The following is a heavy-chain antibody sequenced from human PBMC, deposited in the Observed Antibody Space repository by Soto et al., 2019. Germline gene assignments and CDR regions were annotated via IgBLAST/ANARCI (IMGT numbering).Heavy chain of an antibody. CDR2: IYYSGST. Sequence: QLQLQESGPGLVKPSETLSLTCTVSGGSISSSSYYWGWIRQPPGKGLEWIGSIYYSGSTYYNPSLKSRVTISVDTSKNQFSLKLSSVTAADTAVYYCARHHKTTVTVFDYWGQGTLVTVSS. CDR1: GGSISSSSYY. J-gene: IGHJ4*02. V-gene: IGHV4-39*01. CDR3: ARHHKTTVTVFDY. D-gene: IGHD4-17*01.